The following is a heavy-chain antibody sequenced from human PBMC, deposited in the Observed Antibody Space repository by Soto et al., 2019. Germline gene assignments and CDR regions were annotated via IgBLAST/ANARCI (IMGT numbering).Heavy chain of an antibody. CDR2: INTANGNT. CDR1: GFTFSTYT. Sequence: GASVKVSCKASGFTFSTYTIHWVRQAPGHRLEWMGWINTANGNTGYLEKFRGRVTFTRDTSATTAYMDLGSLTSEDTAVYYCARLFQPSLPRDYYYYYGLDVWGQGTTVTVSS. CDR3: ARLFQPSLPRDYYYYYGLDV. V-gene: IGHV1-3*04. J-gene: IGHJ6*02.